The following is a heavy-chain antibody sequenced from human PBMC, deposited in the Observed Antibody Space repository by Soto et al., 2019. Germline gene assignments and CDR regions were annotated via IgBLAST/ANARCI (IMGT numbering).Heavy chain of an antibody. D-gene: IGHD4-17*01. J-gene: IGHJ6*02. V-gene: IGHV3-33*06. Sequence: QVPLVESGGGVVQPGRSLRLSCASSRFTCSSYGMHWVRQAPGKGLEWVAVIWYNGSEKKYADSVKGRFTISRDNSEKTLYLQMNSLRAEDTAVYYCAKDYGDWTGLYYYGMDVWGQGTTVTVSS. CDR2: IWYNGSEK. CDR1: RFTCSSYG. CDR3: AKDYGDWTGLYYYGMDV.